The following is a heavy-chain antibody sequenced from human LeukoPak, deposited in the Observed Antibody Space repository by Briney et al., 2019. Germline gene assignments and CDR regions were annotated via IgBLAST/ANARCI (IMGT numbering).Heavy chain of an antibody. CDR3: ARSTAYSSPGGGY. CDR2: IYYSGTT. CDR1: GGSISSGGYY. V-gene: IGHV4-31*03. D-gene: IGHD6-13*01. J-gene: IGHJ4*02. Sequence: SQTLSLTCTVSGGSISSGGYYWSWIRQHPGKGLEWIGYIYYSGTTYYNPSLESRVTISIDTSKNHFSLNLTSVTAEDTAVYYCARSTAYSSPGGGYWGQGTLVTVSS.